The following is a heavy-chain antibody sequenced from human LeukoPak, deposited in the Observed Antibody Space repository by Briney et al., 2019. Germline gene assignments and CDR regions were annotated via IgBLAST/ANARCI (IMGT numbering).Heavy chain of an antibody. D-gene: IGHD6-19*01. V-gene: IGHV5-51*01. CDR3: ARTPNIAVAGKAGGGDY. Sequence: GESLKISCKGSGYSFTTYWIAWVRQMPGKGLEWMGIIYPGDSDTRYSPSFQGQVTISADKSISTAYLQWSSLKASDTAMYYCARTPNIAVAGKAGGGDYWGQGTLVTVSS. CDR1: GYSFTTYW. J-gene: IGHJ4*02. CDR2: IYPGDSDT.